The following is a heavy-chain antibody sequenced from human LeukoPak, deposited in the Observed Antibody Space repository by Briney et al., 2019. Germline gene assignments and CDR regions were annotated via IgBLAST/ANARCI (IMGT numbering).Heavy chain of an antibody. D-gene: IGHD3-10*01. V-gene: IGHV3-23*01. CDR3: AKDGGWFGELGPEYFDY. CDR1: GFTFSSYA. J-gene: IGHJ4*02. CDR2: ISGSGGST. Sequence: PGGSLRLSCAASGFTFSSYAMSWVRQAPGKGLEWVSGISGSGGSTDYADSVKGRFTISRDNSKNTLYLQMNSLRAEDTAVYYCAKDGGWFGELGPEYFDYWGQGTLVTVSS.